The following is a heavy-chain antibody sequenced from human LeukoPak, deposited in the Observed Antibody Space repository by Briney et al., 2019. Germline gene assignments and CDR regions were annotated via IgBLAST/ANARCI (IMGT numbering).Heavy chain of an antibody. CDR3: ARDKPAGYCVDY. CDR1: GFNFSPYS. V-gene: IGHV3-48*02. CDR2: ISDKSDAI. Sequence: GGSLRLSCAASGFNFSPYSMNWVRQAPGKGLEWLSYISDKSDAIYYADSVKGRFTISRDNAKNSLYLHMNSLGDEDTAVYYCARDKPAGYCVDYWGQGTLVTVSS. D-gene: IGHD3-9*01. J-gene: IGHJ4*02.